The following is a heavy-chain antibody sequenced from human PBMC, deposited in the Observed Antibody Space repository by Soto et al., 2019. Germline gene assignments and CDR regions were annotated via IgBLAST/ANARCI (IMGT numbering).Heavy chain of an antibody. CDR3: ARGPRGLYGNDY. CDR2: INMDGSST. J-gene: IGHJ4*02. CDR1: AFTFRSDW. D-gene: IGHD4-4*01. Sequence: GSLRLSCAASAFTFRSDWMHWVRQAAGKGQMWVSRINMDGSSTNYADSVKGRFTISRDNAKNTLYLQMNSLRADDTAVYYCARGPRGLYGNDYWGQGARVTVSS. V-gene: IGHV3-74*01.